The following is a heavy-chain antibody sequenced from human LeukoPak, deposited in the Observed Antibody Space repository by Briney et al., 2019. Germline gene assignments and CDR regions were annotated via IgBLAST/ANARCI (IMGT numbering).Heavy chain of an antibody. CDR3: GKIQGTGYSKNYIDF. D-gene: IGHD4-11*01. Sequence: GGSLRLSCAASGFTFTNYGMHWVRQAPGKGLDWVAFIRFDGSKTWYGDSVKGRFTISRDDSTNTLHLQMNSLRPEDTAAYYCGKIQGTGYSKNYIDFWGQGTLVTVSS. J-gene: IGHJ4*02. V-gene: IGHV3-30*02. CDR2: IRFDGSKT. CDR1: GFTFTNYG.